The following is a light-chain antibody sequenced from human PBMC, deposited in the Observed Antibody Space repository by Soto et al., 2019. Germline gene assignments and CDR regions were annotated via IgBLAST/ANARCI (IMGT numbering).Light chain of an antibody. J-gene: IGKJ1*01. CDR3: QQYSSLWT. V-gene: IGKV3-20*01. Sequence: EILLTQSPGTLSLSPGEISTLSCRTSQSVSNNYLAWYQQKPGQAPRLLIYGASSRATGIPDRFSGSGSGTDFTLSISRLEPEDFAVYYCQQYSSLWTFGQGTKVDIK. CDR1: QSVSNNY. CDR2: GAS.